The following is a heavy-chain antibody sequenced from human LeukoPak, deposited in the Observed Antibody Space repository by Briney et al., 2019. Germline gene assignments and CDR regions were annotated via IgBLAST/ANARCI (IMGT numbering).Heavy chain of an antibody. CDR3: ARGGSIHQDLDY. V-gene: IGHV3-21*01. CDR2: IDPRGRGD. D-gene: IGHD2-2*01. CDR1: GFTFSSSS. Sequence: GGSLRLPCAASGFTFSSSSMNWVRQAPGKGLEWVSSIDPRGRGDYYAGSVKGRFTISRDNARSSLYLLMNSLTVGDTAVYYCARGGSIHQDLDYWGQGTLVTVSS. J-gene: IGHJ4*02.